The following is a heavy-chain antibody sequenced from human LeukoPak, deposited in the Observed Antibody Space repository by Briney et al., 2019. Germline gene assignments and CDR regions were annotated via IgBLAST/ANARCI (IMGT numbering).Heavy chain of an antibody. J-gene: IGHJ4*02. CDR1: GFTFSSYA. Sequence: GGSLRLSCAASGFTFSSYAMHWVRQAPGKGLDWVAFIRYDGHNKYYADSVKGRFTISRDNSKNTLYLQMNSLRAEDTAVYYCARVSRPQGPYYYDSSGYYYDYFDYWGQGTLVTVSS. CDR3: ARVSRPQGPYYYDSSGYYYDYFDY. CDR2: IRYDGHNK. D-gene: IGHD3-22*01. V-gene: IGHV3-30*02.